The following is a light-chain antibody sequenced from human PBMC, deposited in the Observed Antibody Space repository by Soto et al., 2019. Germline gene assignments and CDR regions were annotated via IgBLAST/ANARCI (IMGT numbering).Light chain of an antibody. CDR1: QSVASN. V-gene: IGKV3-15*01. J-gene: IGKJ2*01. Sequence: EIVMTQSPASLSVSPGDGATLSCWASQSVASNVAWYQQKPGQGPRLLIHGASTRAAGVPARFSGSVSGTDFTLTISSLQSEDFASYYCQQYHNWPPQYTFGQGTELQIK. CDR2: GAS. CDR3: QQYHNWPPQYT.